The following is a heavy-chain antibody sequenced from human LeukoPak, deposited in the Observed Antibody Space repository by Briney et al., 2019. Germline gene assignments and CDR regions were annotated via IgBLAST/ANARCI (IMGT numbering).Heavy chain of an antibody. CDR2: ITHSVST. V-gene: IGHV4-34*01. D-gene: IGHD5-12*01. CDR3: ARGGYSGYDVFDY. CDR1: GGSFSAYY. Sequence: SETLSLTCAVYGGSFSAYYWSWIRQPPGKGLEWIGEITHSVSTNYNPSLKSRVTISVDRSKNQFSLKLSSVTAADTAVYYCARGGYSGYDVFDYWGQGTLVTVSS. J-gene: IGHJ4*02.